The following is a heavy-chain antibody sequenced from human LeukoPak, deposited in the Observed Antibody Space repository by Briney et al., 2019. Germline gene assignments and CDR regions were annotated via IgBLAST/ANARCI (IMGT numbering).Heavy chain of an antibody. J-gene: IGHJ4*02. CDR2: IWSDGSGK. CDR1: GFIFSNHA. V-gene: IGHV3-33*01. D-gene: IGHD3-3*01. Sequence: GRSLRLSCAASGFIFSNHAIHWVRQAPGKGLEWVAAIWSDGSGKKYAESVKGRFTISRDNSKSTLYLLVDSLRVDDTAVYFCARVFSGSGSTGSFDFWGQGTLVTVSS. CDR3: ARVFSGSGSTGSFDF.